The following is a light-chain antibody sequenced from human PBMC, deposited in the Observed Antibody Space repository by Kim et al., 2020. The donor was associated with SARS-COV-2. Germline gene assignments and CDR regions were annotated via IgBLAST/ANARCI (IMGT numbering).Light chain of an antibody. V-gene: IGKV3-20*01. J-gene: IGKJ1*01. CDR1: QKLSSGY. CDR3: QHYNSFPRT. CDR2: AAS. Sequence: SPGEGASLSCRASQKLSSGYLAWYQHRPGQAPRLLIFAASRRSNGVPERFSGSGSGTDFTLTISRLEPEDFAVYYCQHYNSFPRTFGQGTKVDIK.